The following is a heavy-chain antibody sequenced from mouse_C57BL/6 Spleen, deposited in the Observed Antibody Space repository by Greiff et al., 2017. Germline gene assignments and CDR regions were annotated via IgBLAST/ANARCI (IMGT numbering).Heavy chain of an antibody. CDR3: ARDYYSNYLPFDY. Sequence: QVQLKQSGPELVKPGASVKISCKASGYAFSSSWMNWVKQRPGKGLEWIGRIYPGDGDTNYNGKFKGKATLTADKSSSTAYMQLSSLTSEDSAVYFCARDYYSNYLPFDYWGQGTTLTVSS. CDR1: GYAFSSSW. V-gene: IGHV1-82*01. D-gene: IGHD2-5*01. J-gene: IGHJ2*01. CDR2: IYPGDGDT.